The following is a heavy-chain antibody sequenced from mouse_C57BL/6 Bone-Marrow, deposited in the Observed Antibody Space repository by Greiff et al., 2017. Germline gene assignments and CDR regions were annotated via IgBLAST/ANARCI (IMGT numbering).Heavy chain of an antibody. V-gene: IGHV1-58*01. CDR3: AIPHYYAHHYAMDY. CDR1: GYTFTSYG. D-gene: IGHD1-2*01. Sequence: EVQLQQSGAELVRPGSSVKMSCKTSGYTFTSYGINWVKQRPGQGLEWVGYIYIGNGYTEYNEKFKGKATLTSDTSSSTAYMQLSSLTSEDSAIYFGAIPHYYAHHYAMDYWGQGTSVTVSS. J-gene: IGHJ4*01. CDR2: IYIGNGYT.